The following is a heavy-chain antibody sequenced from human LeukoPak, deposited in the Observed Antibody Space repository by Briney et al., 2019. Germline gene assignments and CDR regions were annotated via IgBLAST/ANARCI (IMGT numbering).Heavy chain of an antibody. Sequence: SCKASGYTFINYGINWVRQAPGKGLEWVANIKQDGSEKYYVDSVKGRFTISRDNAKNSLYLQMNSLRGEDTAVYYCARDLRSLGYWGQGTLVTVSS. CDR3: ARDLRSLGY. V-gene: IGHV3-7*01. J-gene: IGHJ4*02. D-gene: IGHD3-10*01. CDR1: GYTFINYG. CDR2: IKQDGSEK.